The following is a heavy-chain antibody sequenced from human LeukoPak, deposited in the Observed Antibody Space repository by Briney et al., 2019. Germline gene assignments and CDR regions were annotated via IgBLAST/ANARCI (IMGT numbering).Heavy chain of an antibody. J-gene: IGHJ1*01. D-gene: IGHD6-13*01. V-gene: IGHV4-34*01. CDR2: INHSGST. CDR3: ASWYSRSWYKVFQH. Sequence: SETLSLTCAVYGGSFSGYYWSWIRQPPGKGLEGIREINHSGSTNYNPSLKSRVTISVDTSKNQFSLKLSSVTAADTAVYYCASWYSRSWYKVFQHWGQGTLVTVSS. CDR1: GGSFSGYY.